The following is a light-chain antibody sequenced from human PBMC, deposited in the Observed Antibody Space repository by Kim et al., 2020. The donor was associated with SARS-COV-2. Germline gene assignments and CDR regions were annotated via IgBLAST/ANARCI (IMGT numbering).Light chain of an antibody. CDR1: SGHSNYA. CDR2: LNSDGSH. Sequence: AVKLTCTLSSGHSNYAIAWHQQKPEKGPRYLMKLNSDGSHSKGDGIPDRFSGSSSGTERYLTISSLQSEDEADYYCQTWGTGIQVFGGGTKLTVL. V-gene: IGLV4-69*01. J-gene: IGLJ3*02. CDR3: QTWGTGIQV.